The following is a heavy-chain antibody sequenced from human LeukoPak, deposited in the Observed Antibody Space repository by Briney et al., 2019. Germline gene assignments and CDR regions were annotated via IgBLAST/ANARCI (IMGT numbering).Heavy chain of an antibody. CDR1: GGSLSSGGSS. J-gene: IGHJ4*02. CDR3: ARGGKAGYYGDTSPIDY. Sequence: SQTLSLTCAVSGGSLSSGGSSWGWVRQPAGGGLEWHGYIYESGSTYYNPSLKSRVTISVDRSKNQFSLKLSSVTAADTAVYYCARGGKAGYYGDTSPIDYWGQGTLVTVSS. V-gene: IGHV4-30-2*01. D-gene: IGHD4-17*01. CDR2: IYESGST.